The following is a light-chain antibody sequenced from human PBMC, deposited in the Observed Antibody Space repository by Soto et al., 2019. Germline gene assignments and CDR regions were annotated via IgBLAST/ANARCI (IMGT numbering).Light chain of an antibody. CDR2: DAS. V-gene: IGKV3-11*01. CDR1: QSISSY. CDR3: QQRSNWPRT. Sequence: EIVLTQSPATLSLSPGERATLPCRASQSISSYLAWYQQKPGQAPRLLIYDASNRATGIPARFSGSGSETDFTLTISSLEPEDFAVYYCQQRSNWPRTFGQGTKVDIK. J-gene: IGKJ1*01.